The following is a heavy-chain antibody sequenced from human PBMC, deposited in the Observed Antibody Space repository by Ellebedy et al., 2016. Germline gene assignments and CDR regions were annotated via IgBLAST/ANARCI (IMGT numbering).Heavy chain of an antibody. J-gene: IGHJ4*02. D-gene: IGHD3-22*01. CDR1: GFTFSDYY. Sequence: GGSLRLSCAASGFTFSDYYMSWIRQAPGKGLEWVSYISGSSTYTNYADSVKGRFTITRDNAANSVYLQMNSLTAEDTAVYFCTRDHEDSTGRYYIDFDYWGQGALVTVSS. CDR2: ISGSSTYT. V-gene: IGHV3-11*06. CDR3: TRDHEDSTGRYYIDFDY.